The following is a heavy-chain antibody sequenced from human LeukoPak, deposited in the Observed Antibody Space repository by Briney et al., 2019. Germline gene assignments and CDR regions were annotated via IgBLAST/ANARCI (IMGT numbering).Heavy chain of an antibody. CDR1: GFTFSSYW. V-gene: IGHV3-74*01. D-gene: IGHD2-2*01. CDR2: INSDGSST. CDR3: AREGVPAAMLLGYFDY. Sequence: SGGSLRLSCAASGFTFSSYWMHWVRQAPGKGLVWVSSINSDGSSTSYADSVKGRFTISRDNAKNTLYLQMNSLRAEDTAVYYCAREGVPAAMLLGYFDYWGQGTLVTVSS. J-gene: IGHJ4*02.